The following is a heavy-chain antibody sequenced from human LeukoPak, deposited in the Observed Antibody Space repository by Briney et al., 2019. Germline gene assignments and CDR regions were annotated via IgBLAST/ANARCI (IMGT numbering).Heavy chain of an antibody. D-gene: IGHD4-17*01. CDR3: ARDRRTDYADYYFYMDV. Sequence: PSETLSLTCGVSGFSITTGYYWGWTRQPPGKGLEYIGSIYHNGITYYNPSLKSRVTISVDTSKNHFSLKLSSVTAADTAVYYCARDRRTDYADYYFYMDVWGKGTTVTVSS. J-gene: IGHJ6*03. V-gene: IGHV4-38-2*02. CDR1: GFSITTGYY. CDR2: IYHNGIT.